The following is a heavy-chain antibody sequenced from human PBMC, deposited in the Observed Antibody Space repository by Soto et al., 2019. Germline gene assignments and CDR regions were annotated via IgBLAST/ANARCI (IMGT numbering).Heavy chain of an antibody. J-gene: IGHJ4*02. Sequence: GGSLRLSWAASRFTFSSYAMSGVRQAPGKGLEWVAVISYDGSNKYYADSVKGRFTISRDNSKNTLYLQMNSLRAEDTAVYYCAKDGSGSYYYLDYWGQGTLVTVSS. D-gene: IGHD3-10*01. CDR1: RFTFSSYA. V-gene: IGHV3-30*18. CDR2: ISYDGSNK. CDR3: AKDGSGSYYYLDY.